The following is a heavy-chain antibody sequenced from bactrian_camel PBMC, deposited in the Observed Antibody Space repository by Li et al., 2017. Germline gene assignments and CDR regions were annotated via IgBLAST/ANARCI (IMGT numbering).Heavy chain of an antibody. D-gene: IGHD5*01. CDR1: GFTFRNYD. CDR2: INNGGGMT. Sequence: VQLVESGGGLVQPGGSLTLSCAASGFTFRNYDMSWVRQAPGKGLEWVSHINNGGGMTYYADSVKGRFTISRDNAKNTVYLQLNSLKTEDKAMYYCATVQKVVGSGIGLGPMRYWGQGTQVTVS. V-gene: IGHV3S40*01. J-gene: IGHJ4*01. CDR3: ATVQKVVGSGIGLGPMRY.